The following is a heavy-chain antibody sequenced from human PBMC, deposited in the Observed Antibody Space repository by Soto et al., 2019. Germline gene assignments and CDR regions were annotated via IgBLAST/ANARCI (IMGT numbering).Heavy chain of an antibody. J-gene: IGHJ5*01. CDR2: IIPIFGTT. D-gene: IGHD3-16*01. Sequence: QVQLVQSGAEVKKPGSSVKVSCKASGGTFTNYAVSWVRQAPGQGLEWMGDIIPIFGTTNYAQKFQGRITIAADESTSTGYMELTNLRSEDTTLYYCARVAYTSRATHWFDCWGPVTLVTVSS. CDR1: GGTFTNYA. CDR3: ARVAYTSRATHWFDC. V-gene: IGHV1-69*01.